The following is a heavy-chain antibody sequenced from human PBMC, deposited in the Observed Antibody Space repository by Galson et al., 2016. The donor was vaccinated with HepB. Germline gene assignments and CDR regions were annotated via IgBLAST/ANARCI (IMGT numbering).Heavy chain of an antibody. J-gene: IGHJ3*02. Sequence: SLRLSCAASGFAFNSAWMHWVRQAPGRGLEWVGLIKHNDHGGTTDYAAPVKGRFTISRDDSKNTLYLQMNSLKTEDTAVYYCATDGAMAPYHAFDIWGQGTMVTVSS. V-gene: IGHV3-15*07. CDR3: ATDGAMAPYHAFDI. CDR2: IKHNDHGGTT. CDR1: GFAFNSAW. D-gene: IGHD5-18*01.